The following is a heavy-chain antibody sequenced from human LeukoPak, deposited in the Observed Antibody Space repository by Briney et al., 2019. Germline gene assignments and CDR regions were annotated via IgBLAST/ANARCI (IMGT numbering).Heavy chain of an antibody. CDR3: ARPRGDGYNIAGFDY. J-gene: IGHJ4*02. V-gene: IGHV5-51*01. CDR1: GYSFTNYW. Sequence: GESLKISCKGSGYSFTNYWIGWVRQMPGKGLEWMGFIYPGDSDTRYSPSFQGQVTISADKSINTAYLQWSSLKASDTAMYYCARPRGDGYNIAGFDYWGQGTLVTVSS. D-gene: IGHD5-24*01. CDR2: IYPGDSDT.